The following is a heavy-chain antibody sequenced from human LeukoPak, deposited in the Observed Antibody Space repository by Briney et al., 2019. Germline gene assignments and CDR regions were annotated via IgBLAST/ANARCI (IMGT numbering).Heavy chain of an antibody. D-gene: IGHD5-18*01. CDR2: INHSGSI. CDR3: ARQAMGHDY. V-gene: IGHV4-39*07. J-gene: IGHJ4*02. CDR1: GGSISSSSYY. Sequence: SETLSLTCTVSGGSISSSSYYWSWIRQPPGKGLEWIGEINHSGSINYNPSLKSRVTISVDTSKNQLSLKLSSVTAADTAVYYCARQAMGHDYWGQGTLVTVSS.